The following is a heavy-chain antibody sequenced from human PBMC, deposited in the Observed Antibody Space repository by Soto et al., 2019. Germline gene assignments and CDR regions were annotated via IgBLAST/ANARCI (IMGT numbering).Heavy chain of an antibody. V-gene: IGHV3-74*01. Sequence: EVQLVESGGGLVQPGGSLRLSCAGSGLTLSRYWMHWVRQGPGKGLVWVSRINSDGGTTTYADSVKGRFTISRDNAKNTVDLQMNSLRAEDTAVYYCLAGETNYFDFWGQGTLLTVSS. D-gene: IGHD3-10*01. CDR3: LAGETNYFDF. CDR2: INSDGGTT. J-gene: IGHJ4*02. CDR1: GLTLSRYW.